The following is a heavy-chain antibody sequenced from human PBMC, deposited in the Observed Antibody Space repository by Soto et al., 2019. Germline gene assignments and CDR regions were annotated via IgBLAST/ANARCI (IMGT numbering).Heavy chain of an antibody. CDR1: GYTFSGFY. V-gene: IGHV1-2*02. J-gene: IGHJ4*02. CDR3: ASEPVTGTEGLDF. D-gene: IGHD6-19*01. CDR2: INPNSGGT. Sequence: ASVKVSCKASGYTFSGFYMHWVRQAPGQGLEWMGWINPNSGGTKSAEKFQGRVTMTRDTSISTAYMELSRLTSDDTAVYYCASEPVTGTEGLDFWGQGTQVTVSS.